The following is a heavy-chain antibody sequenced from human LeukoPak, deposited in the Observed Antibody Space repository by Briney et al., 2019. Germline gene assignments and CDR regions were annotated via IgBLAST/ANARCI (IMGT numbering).Heavy chain of an antibody. CDR3: ARDPGQKWFGELYYFDY. V-gene: IGHV1-69*04. CDR1: GGTFSSYA. J-gene: IGHJ4*02. D-gene: IGHD3-10*01. Sequence: SVKVSCKASGGTFSSYAISWVRQAPGQGLEWMGRIILILGIANYAQKFQGRVTITADKSTSTAYMELSSLRSEDTAVYYCARDPGQKWFGELYYFDYWGQGTLVTVSS. CDR2: IILILGIA.